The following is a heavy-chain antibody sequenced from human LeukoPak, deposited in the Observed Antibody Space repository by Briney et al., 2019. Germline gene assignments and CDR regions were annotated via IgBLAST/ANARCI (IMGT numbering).Heavy chain of an antibody. D-gene: IGHD6-13*01. CDR1: GFTFSSYE. CDR3: ARGRASSSWYGNYYYYGMDV. V-gene: IGHV3-48*03. Sequence: GGSLRLSCAASGFTFSSYEMNWVRQAPGKGLEWVSYISSSVSTIYYADSVKGRFTISRDNAKNSLYLQMNSLRAEDTAVYYCARGRASSSWYGNYYYYGMDVWGQGTTVTVSS. J-gene: IGHJ6*02. CDR2: ISSSVSTI.